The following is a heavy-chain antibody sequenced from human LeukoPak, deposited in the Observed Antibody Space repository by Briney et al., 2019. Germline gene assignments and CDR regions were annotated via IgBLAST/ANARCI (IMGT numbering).Heavy chain of an antibody. CDR1: GFTFSDYY. V-gene: IGHV3-11*01. D-gene: IGHD3-9*01. CDR2: ITDSGST. Sequence: PGGSLRLSCAASGFTFSDYYMTWIRQTPGKGLEWVSSITDSGSTNYADSVKGRFTISRDNAKNSLYLQMNSLRSEDTAVYYCARANWYFDWLSNFYYYYYMDVWGKGTMVTISS. CDR3: ARANWYFDWLSNFYYYYYMDV. J-gene: IGHJ6*03.